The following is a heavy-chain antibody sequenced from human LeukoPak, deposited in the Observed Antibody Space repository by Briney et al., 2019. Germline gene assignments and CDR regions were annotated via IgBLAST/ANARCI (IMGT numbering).Heavy chain of an antibody. CDR3: AKVLTPTWGRYDY. J-gene: IGHJ4*02. D-gene: IGHD3-16*01. Sequence: GGSLRLSCAASGFTFSSYGMHWVRQAPGKGLEWVAVIWYDGSNKYYADSVKGRFTISRDNSKNTLYLQMNSLRAEDTAAYYCAKVLTPTWGRYDYWGQGTLVTVSS. CDR1: GFTFSSYG. CDR2: IWYDGSNK. V-gene: IGHV3-30*02.